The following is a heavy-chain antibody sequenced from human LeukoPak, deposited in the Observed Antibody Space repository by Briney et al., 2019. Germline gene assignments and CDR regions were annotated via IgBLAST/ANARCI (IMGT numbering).Heavy chain of an antibody. Sequence: GGSLRLSCAASGFTFDDYGMSWVRQAPGKGLEWVSGINWNGGSTGYADSVKGRFTISRDNSKNTLYLQMGSLRAEDMAVYYCARAEVGTTVTTPFDYWGQGTLVTVSS. CDR2: INWNGGST. D-gene: IGHD4-17*01. CDR3: ARAEVGTTVTTPFDY. J-gene: IGHJ4*02. CDR1: GFTFDDYG. V-gene: IGHV3-20*04.